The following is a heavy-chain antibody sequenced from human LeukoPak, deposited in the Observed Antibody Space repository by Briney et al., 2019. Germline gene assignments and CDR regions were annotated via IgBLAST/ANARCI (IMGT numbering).Heavy chain of an antibody. Sequence: QSGGSLRLSCTASGFSFTTYALGWVRQAPGKGLEWVSSLTATGRTTYYADSVKGRLTISRDNSKNTLYLQMNSLRADDTAVYYCAKVYRLDSSWSHFDYWGQGTLVTVSS. CDR1: GFSFTTYA. D-gene: IGHD6-13*01. CDR2: LTATGRTT. J-gene: IGHJ4*02. CDR3: AKVYRLDSSWSHFDY. V-gene: IGHV3-23*01.